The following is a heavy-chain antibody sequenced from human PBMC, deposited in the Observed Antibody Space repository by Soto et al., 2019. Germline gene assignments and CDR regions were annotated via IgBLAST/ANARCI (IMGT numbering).Heavy chain of an antibody. CDR3: ARGFSVLRYFDWFLDYYGMDV. V-gene: IGHV4-34*01. D-gene: IGHD3-9*01. Sequence: KPSETLSLTCAVYGGSFSGYYWSWIRQPPGKGLEWIGEINHSGSTNYNPSLKSRVTISVDTSKNQFSLKLSSVTAADTAVYYCARGFSVLRYFDWFLDYYGMDVWGQGTTVTVSS. J-gene: IGHJ6*02. CDR2: INHSGST. CDR1: GGSFSGYY.